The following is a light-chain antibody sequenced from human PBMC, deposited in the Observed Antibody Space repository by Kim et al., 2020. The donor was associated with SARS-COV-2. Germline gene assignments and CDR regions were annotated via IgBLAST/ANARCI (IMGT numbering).Light chain of an antibody. J-gene: IGKJ2*01. V-gene: IGKV4-1*01. CDR3: QQYYSTPYT. Sequence: ATINCKSSQSVLYSSNNKNYLAWYQQKPGQPPKLLIYWASTRESGVPDRFSGSGSGTDFTLTIGSLQAEDVAVYYCQQYYSTPYTFGQGTKLEIK. CDR2: WAS. CDR1: QSVLYSSNNKNY.